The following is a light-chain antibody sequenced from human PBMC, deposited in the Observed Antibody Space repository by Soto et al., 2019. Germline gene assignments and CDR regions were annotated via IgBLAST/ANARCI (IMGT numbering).Light chain of an antibody. CDR2: GAT. CDR3: QQTNRFPIT. V-gene: IGKV1D-12*01. Sequence: DVQVTQSPSFVSASVGDRVTITCRASQGIGTWLAWYQQKPGQAPNLLIYGATNLQDGVPSRFSGSGLGTHFTLTIFSLQPEDSASYYCQQTNRFPITFGQGTRLEI. CDR1: QGIGTW. J-gene: IGKJ5*01.